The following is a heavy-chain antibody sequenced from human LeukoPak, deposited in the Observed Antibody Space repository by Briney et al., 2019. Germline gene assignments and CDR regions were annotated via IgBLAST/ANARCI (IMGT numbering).Heavy chain of an antibody. J-gene: IGHJ4*02. CDR1: GFTFSSYW. CDR2: MKQDGSEI. Sequence: GGSLRLSCVGSGFTFSSYWMSWVRQAPGKGLEWVANMKQDGSEIYYVDSVKGRFTISRDNAKNSLYLQMNSLRAEDTAVYYCAKDPQYYYDSSGYYGDYWGQGTLVTVSS. CDR3: AKDPQYYYDSSGYYGDY. D-gene: IGHD3-22*01. V-gene: IGHV3-7*05.